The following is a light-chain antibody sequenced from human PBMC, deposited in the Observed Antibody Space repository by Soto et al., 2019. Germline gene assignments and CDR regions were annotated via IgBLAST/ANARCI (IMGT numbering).Light chain of an antibody. Sequence: EVVMTQSPATLSVSPGERVTLSCRASQSVNTNLAWYQQRPGQAPRLRVYGASTRAATFPARLSGSGSGTEYTLTISSLQSEDFAVYYCQQYNDWPTFGQGTKVDIK. J-gene: IGKJ1*01. CDR1: QSVNTN. V-gene: IGKV3-15*01. CDR3: QQYNDWPT. CDR2: GAS.